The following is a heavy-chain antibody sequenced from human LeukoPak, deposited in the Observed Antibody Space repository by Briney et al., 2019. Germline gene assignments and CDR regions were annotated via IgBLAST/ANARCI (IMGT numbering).Heavy chain of an antibody. J-gene: IGHJ4*02. D-gene: IGHD4-17*01. CDR1: GYTFSSYS. CDR3: ARGYLTTVTYFDY. Sequence: GGSLRLSCAASGYTFSSYSMNWVRQAPGKGLKWVSYISSSGSTIYYADSVKGRFTISRDNAKNSLYLQMNSLRAEDTAVYYCARGYLTTVTYFDYWGQGTLVTVSS. CDR2: ISSSGSTI. V-gene: IGHV3-48*04.